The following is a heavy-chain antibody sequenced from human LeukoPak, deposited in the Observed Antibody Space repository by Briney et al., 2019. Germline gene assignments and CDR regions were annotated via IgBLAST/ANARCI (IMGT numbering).Heavy chain of an antibody. CDR3: AKICSSTSCYGYYYYMDV. CDR1: GFTFSSYA. J-gene: IGHJ6*03. V-gene: IGHV3-23*01. D-gene: IGHD2-2*01. Sequence: GGSLRLSCAASGFTFSSYAMSWVRQAPGKGLEWVSAISGSGGSTYYADSVKGRFTISRDNSKNTLYLQMNSLRAEDTAVYYCAKICSSTSCYGYYYYMDVWGKGTTVTVSS. CDR2: ISGSGGST.